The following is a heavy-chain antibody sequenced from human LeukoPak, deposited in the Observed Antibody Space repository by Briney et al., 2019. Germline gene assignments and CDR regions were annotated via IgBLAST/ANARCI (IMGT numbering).Heavy chain of an antibody. V-gene: IGHV4-30-2*01. Sequence: PSETLSLTCAVSGGSISSGGYSWSWIRQPPGKGLEGIGYIYHSGSTYYNPSLKSRVTISVDRSKNQFSLKLSSVTAADTAVYYCARGRETYYYDSSGYYYSAYYFDYWGQGTLVTVSS. CDR1: GGSISSGGYS. CDR2: IYHSGST. D-gene: IGHD3-22*01. CDR3: ARGRETYYYDSSGYYYSAYYFDY. J-gene: IGHJ4*02.